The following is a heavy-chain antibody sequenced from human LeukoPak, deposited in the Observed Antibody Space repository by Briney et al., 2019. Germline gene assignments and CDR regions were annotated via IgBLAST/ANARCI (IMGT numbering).Heavy chain of an antibody. D-gene: IGHD3-10*01. CDR1: GFTFSSYA. CDR3: AKDLDYYGSGSAFDY. V-gene: IGHV3-23*01. Sequence: GGSLRLSCAASGFTFSSYAMSWVRQAPGKGLEWVSAISGSGGSTYYADSVKGRFTVSRDNSKNTLYLQMNSLRAEDTAVYYCAKDLDYYGSGSAFDYWGQGTLVTVSS. J-gene: IGHJ4*02. CDR2: ISGSGGST.